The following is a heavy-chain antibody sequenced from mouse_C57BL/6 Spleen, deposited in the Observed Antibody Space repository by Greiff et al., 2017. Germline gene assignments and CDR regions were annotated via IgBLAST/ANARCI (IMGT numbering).Heavy chain of an antibody. CDR2: IYPGDGDT. CDR1: GYAFSSSW. D-gene: IGHD1-1*01. V-gene: IGHV1-82*01. Sequence: QVQLQQSGPELVKPGASVKISCKASGYAFSSSWMNWVKQRPGKGLEWIGRIYPGDGDTNYNGKFKGKDTLTADKSSSTAYMQLSSLTSEDSAVSFCARSTTVVATGSYWGQGTTLTVSS. J-gene: IGHJ2*01. CDR3: ARSTTVVATGSY.